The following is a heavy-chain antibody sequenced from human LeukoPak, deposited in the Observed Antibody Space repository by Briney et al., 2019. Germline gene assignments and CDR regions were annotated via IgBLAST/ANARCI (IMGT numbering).Heavy chain of an antibody. Sequence: KTGGSLRLSCAASGFTFSSYSMNWVRQAPGKGLEWVSSISSSSSYIYYADSVKGRFTISRDNAKNSLYLQMNSLRAEDTAVYYCARDSADPGDYGVTKNFWYFDLWGRGTLVTVSS. CDR3: ARDSADPGDYGVTKNFWYFDL. V-gene: IGHV3-21*01. CDR2: ISSSSSYI. J-gene: IGHJ2*01. D-gene: IGHD4-17*01. CDR1: GFTFSSYS.